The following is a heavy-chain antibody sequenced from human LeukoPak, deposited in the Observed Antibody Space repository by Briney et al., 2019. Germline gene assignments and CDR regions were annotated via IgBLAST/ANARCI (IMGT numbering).Heavy chain of an antibody. V-gene: IGHV3-48*03. CDR1: GFTFSSYE. Sequence: PGRSLRLSCAASGFTFSSYEMNWVRQAPGKGLEWVSYISSSGSTIYYADSVKGRFTISRDNAKNSLYLQMNSLRAEDTAVYYCAKGSGYDFWESPILGGMAFDYWGQGTLVTVSS. CDR2: ISSSGSTI. J-gene: IGHJ4*02. D-gene: IGHD5-12*01. CDR3: AKGSGYDFWESPILGGMAFDY.